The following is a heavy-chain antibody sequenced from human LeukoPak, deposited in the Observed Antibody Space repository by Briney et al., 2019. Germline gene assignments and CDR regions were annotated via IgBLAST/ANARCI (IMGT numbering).Heavy chain of an antibody. J-gene: IGHJ6*02. CDR1: GGSISSGGYY. CDR3: ARDQGSSWARGYYYYGTDV. D-gene: IGHD6-13*01. V-gene: IGHV4-31*03. CDR2: IYYSGST. Sequence: SQTLSLTCTVSGGSISSGGYYWSWIRQHPGKGLEWIGYIYYSGSTYYNPSLKSRVTISVDTSKNQFSLKLSSVTAADTAVYYCARDQGSSWARGYYYYGTDVWGQGTTVTVSS.